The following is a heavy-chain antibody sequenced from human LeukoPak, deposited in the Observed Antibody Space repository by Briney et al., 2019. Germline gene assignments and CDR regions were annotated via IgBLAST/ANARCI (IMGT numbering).Heavy chain of an antibody. CDR3: ARRDYYGSGSYYNVALGWFDP. CDR2: INHSGST. J-gene: IGHJ5*02. CDR1: GYSISSGYY. V-gene: IGHV4-38-2*02. Sequence: PSETLSLTCTVSGYSISSGYYWSWIRQPPGKGLEWIGEINHSGSTNYNPSLKSRVTISVDTSKNQFSLKLSSVTAADTAAYYCARRDYYGSGSYYNVALGWFDPWGQGTLVTVSS. D-gene: IGHD3-10*01.